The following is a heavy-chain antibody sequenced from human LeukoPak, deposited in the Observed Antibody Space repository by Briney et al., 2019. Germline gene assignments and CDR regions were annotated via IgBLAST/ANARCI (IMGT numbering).Heavy chain of an antibody. CDR1: GDSVSSNSAA. CDR2: TYYKSKWYN. Sequence: SQTLSLTCAISGDSVSSNSAAWNWIRQSPSGCLEWLGRTYYKSKWYNDYALSVKSRITINPDTSKNQFSLQLNSVTPEDTAVYYCARGLDSSGWFWFDPWGQGTLVTVSS. CDR3: ARGLDSSGWFWFDP. V-gene: IGHV6-1*01. J-gene: IGHJ5*02. D-gene: IGHD6-19*01.